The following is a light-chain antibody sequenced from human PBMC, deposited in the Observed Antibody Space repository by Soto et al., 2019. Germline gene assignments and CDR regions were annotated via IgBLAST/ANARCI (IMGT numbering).Light chain of an antibody. CDR1: QTIYRY. Sequence: EIVLTQSPATLSLSPGERATLSCRASQTIYRYLGWYQQKPGQAPRLLISDASNRATGVPDRFNGSGSGTDFTLTISSLEPEDFAVYYCQQRSNWPITFGQGTRLEIK. V-gene: IGKV3-11*01. J-gene: IGKJ5*01. CDR2: DAS. CDR3: QQRSNWPIT.